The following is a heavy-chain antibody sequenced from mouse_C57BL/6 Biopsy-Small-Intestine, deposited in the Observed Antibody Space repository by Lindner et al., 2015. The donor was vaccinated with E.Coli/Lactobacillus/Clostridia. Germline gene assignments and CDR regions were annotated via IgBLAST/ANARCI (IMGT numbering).Heavy chain of an antibody. CDR2: IYPGSGNT. CDR3: ARRGDYSNTWAFDY. J-gene: IGHJ2*01. V-gene: IGHV1-66*01. Sequence: VQLQESGPELVKPGASVRLSCKASGYTFTTYDIHWVKQRPGQGLEWIGWIYPGSGNTKYNEKFKGKATLTADTSSSTAYMQLSSLTSEDSAVYYCARRGDYSNTWAFDYWGQGTTLTVSS. D-gene: IGHD2-5*01. CDR1: GYTFTTYD.